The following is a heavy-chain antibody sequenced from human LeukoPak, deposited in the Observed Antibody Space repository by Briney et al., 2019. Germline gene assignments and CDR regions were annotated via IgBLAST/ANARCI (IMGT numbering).Heavy chain of an antibody. V-gene: IGHV4-34*01. CDR2: INHSGRT. Sequence: SETLSLTCAVHGGSFSGYYWSWIRQPPGKGLEWIGGINHSGRTNYNPSLKSRVTISVDTSKNQFSLKLSSVTAADTAVYYCARVRYEFWSGYYGPWGGSSWCFDYWGQGTLVTVST. CDR3: ARVRYEFWSGYYGPWGGSSWCFDY. J-gene: IGHJ4*02. CDR1: GGSFSGYY. D-gene: IGHD3-3*01.